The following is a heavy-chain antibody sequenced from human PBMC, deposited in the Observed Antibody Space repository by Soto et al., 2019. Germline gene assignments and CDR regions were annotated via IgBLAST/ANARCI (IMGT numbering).Heavy chain of an antibody. CDR2: IYPGDSDT. D-gene: IGHD1-7*01. CDR3: ARRLSAGTKAYYYYYGMDV. CDR1: GYSFTSYW. Sequence: PGESLKISCKGSGYSFTSYWIGWVRQMPGKGLEWMGIIYPGDSDTRYSPSFQGQVTISADKSISTAYLQWSSLKASDTAMYYCARRLSAGTKAYYYYYGMDVWGQGTTVTVSS. J-gene: IGHJ6*02. V-gene: IGHV5-51*01.